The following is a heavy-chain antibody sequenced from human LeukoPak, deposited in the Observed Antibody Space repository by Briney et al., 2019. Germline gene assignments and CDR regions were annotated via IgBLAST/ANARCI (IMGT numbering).Heavy chain of an antibody. Sequence: GGSLRLSCAASGFIFSSYSMNWVRQAPGKGLEWVSYISSSSSTIYYADSVKGRFTISRDNAKNSLYLQMNSLRAEDTAVYYCVRGVRTFDYWGQGTLVTVSS. CDR1: GFIFSSYS. CDR3: VRGVRTFDY. V-gene: IGHV3-48*01. J-gene: IGHJ4*02. D-gene: IGHD1-1*01. CDR2: ISSSSSTI.